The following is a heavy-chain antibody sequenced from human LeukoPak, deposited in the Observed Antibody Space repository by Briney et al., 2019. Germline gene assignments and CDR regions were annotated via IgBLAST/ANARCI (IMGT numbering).Heavy chain of an antibody. CDR1: GXTFSSYE. Sequence: PGGSLRLSCAASGXTFSSYEMNWVRQAPGKGLEWVSYISSGGSTVYYADSVKGRFTISRDNAKNSLYLQMNSLRAEDTAVYYCARVIIVGATGIWGQGTMVTVSS. J-gene: IGHJ3*02. V-gene: IGHV3-48*03. D-gene: IGHD1-26*01. CDR3: ARVIIVGATGI. CDR2: ISSGGSTV.